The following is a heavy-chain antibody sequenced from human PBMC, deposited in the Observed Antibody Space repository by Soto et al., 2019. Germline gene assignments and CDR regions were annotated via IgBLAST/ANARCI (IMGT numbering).Heavy chain of an antibody. CDR3: ARVAVEMATIHVFDY. CDR1: GFTFSSYA. J-gene: IGHJ4*02. Sequence: QVQLVESGGGVVQTGRSLRLSCAASGFTFSSYAMHWVRQAPGKGLEWVAVISYDGSNKYYADSVKGRFTISRDNSKNTRYLQMNSLTAEDTAVYYCARVAVEMATIHVFDYWGQGTLVTVSS. D-gene: IGHD5-12*01. V-gene: IGHV3-30-3*01. CDR2: ISYDGSNK.